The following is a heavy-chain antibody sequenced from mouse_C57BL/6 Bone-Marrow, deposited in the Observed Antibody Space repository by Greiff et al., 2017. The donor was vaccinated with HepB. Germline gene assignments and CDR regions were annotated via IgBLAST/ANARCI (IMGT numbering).Heavy chain of an antibody. Sequence: EVKLEESGPGLVKPSQSLSLTCSVTGYSITSGYYWNWIRQFPGNKLEWMGYISYDGSNNYNPSLKNRISITRDTSKNQFFLKLNSVTTEDTATYYCARDDGYVIYYAMDYWGQGTSVTVSS. D-gene: IGHD2-2*01. CDR2: ISYDGSN. J-gene: IGHJ4*01. CDR1: GYSITSGYY. V-gene: IGHV3-6*01. CDR3: ARDDGYVIYYAMDY.